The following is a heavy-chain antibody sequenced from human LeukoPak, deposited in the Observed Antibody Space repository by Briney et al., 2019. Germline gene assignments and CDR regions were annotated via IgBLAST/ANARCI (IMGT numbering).Heavy chain of an antibody. CDR2: ISGSGGST. V-gene: IGHV3-23*01. J-gene: IGHJ4*02. D-gene: IGHD6-13*01. CDR3: AKAGPSRGSSWYDY. Sequence: GGSLRLSCAASGFTFSSYAVSWVRQAPGKGLEWVSAISGSGGSTYYADSVKGRFTISRDNSKNTLYLQMNSLRAEDTAVYYCAKAGPSRGSSWYDYWGQGTLVTVSS. CDR1: GFTFSSYA.